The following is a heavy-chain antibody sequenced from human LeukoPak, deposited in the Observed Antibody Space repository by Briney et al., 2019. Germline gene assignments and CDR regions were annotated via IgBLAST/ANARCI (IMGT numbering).Heavy chain of an antibody. J-gene: IGHJ3*02. V-gene: IGHV4-59*08. D-gene: IGHD4-17*01. CDR1: GGSISSYY. CDR2: IYYSGST. Sequence: PSETLSLTCTVSGGSISSYYWSWIRQPPGKGLEWIGYIYYSGSTNYNPSLKSRVTISVDTSKNQFSLKLSSVTAADTAVYYCARQGTTVTTADAFDIWGQGTMVTVSS. CDR3: ARQGTTVTTADAFDI.